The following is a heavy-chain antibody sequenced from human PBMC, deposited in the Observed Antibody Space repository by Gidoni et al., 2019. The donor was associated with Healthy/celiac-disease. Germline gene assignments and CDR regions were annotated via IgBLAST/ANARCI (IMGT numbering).Heavy chain of an antibody. CDR3: ARIQPPMVRGVKDAFDI. J-gene: IGHJ3*02. D-gene: IGHD3-10*01. V-gene: IGHV4-61*02. Sequence: QVQLQESGPGLVKPSPTLSLTCTAPGGPIRSPRYYWSWIRQPAGKGLEWIGRIYTSGSTNYNPSLKRRVTISVDTSKNQFSLKLSSVTAADTAVYYCARIQPPMVRGVKDAFDIWGQGTMVTVSS. CDR2: IYTSGST. CDR1: GGPIRSPRYY.